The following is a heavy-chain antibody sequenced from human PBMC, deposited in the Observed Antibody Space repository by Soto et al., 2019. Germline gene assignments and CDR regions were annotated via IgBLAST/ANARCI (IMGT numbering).Heavy chain of an antibody. CDR3: ARDGDRGYDMDV. J-gene: IGHJ6*02. V-gene: IGHV3-48*02. CDR2: ITNTGETI. Sequence: EVQMVESGGGLVQPGGSLRLSCAGSGFTFSTYNMDWVRQAPGKGLEWISYITNTGETIYYADSVRGRFTISRDNAKNALFLQMNSLRDEDTAVYYCARDGDRGYDMDVWGQGTTLTVSS. CDR1: GFTFSTYN.